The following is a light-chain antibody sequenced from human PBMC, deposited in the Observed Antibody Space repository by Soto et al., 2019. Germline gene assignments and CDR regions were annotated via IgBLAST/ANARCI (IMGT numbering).Light chain of an antibody. CDR2: WSS. CDR1: QSLLYISNNKNY. CDR3: QQYYSTPLT. Sequence: DLVLTQSPDSLAVSLGDRATIDCRSSQSLLYISNNKNYLAWYQQKPGQPPTLLIYWSSTRESGVPDRFSGSGSGTDFTLTISSLQAEDVAVYYCQQYYSTPLTFGGGTKVDIK. J-gene: IGKJ4*01. V-gene: IGKV4-1*01.